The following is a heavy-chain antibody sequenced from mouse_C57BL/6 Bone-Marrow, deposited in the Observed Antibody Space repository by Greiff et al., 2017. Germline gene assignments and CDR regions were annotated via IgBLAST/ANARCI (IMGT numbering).Heavy chain of an antibody. CDR3: ARRDYSNFYYAMDY. D-gene: IGHD2-5*01. J-gene: IGHJ4*01. V-gene: IGHV1-52*01. CDR2: IDPSDSET. CDR1: GYTFTSYW. Sequence: QVQLKQPGAELVRPGSSVKLSCKASGYTFTSYWMHWVKQRPIQGLEWIGNIDPSDSETHYNQKFKDKATLTVDKSSSTAYMQLSSLTSEDSAVYYCARRDYSNFYYAMDYWGQGTSVTVSS.